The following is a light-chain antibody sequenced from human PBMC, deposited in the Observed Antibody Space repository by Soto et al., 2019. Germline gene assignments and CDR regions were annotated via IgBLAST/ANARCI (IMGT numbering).Light chain of an antibody. V-gene: IGLV2-11*01. CDR2: DVP. J-gene: IGLJ2*01. Sequence: QSALTQPRSVSGSPGQSITISCSGTIRDIGGYNFISWYQQHPGAAPNIIIYDVPKRPSGAPHRFSGTTSGNTASPTISLLQAEDDAFYYCCSYAGSNTLAFGGGTKLTVL. CDR1: IRDIGGYNF. CDR3: CSYAGSNTLA.